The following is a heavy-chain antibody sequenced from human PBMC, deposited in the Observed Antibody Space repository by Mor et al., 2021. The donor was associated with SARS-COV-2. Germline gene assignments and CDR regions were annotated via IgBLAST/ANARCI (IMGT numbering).Heavy chain of an antibody. V-gene: IGHV1-18*01. CDR2: INTYNGNT. D-gene: IGHD1-26*01. Sequence: APGHGLELMGWINTYNGNTNYAQKFQGRVTMTTDTSTRTAYMELRRLISDDTAVYFCARSHTWGYSDSWGQG. CDR3: ARSHTWGYSDS. J-gene: IGHJ4*02.